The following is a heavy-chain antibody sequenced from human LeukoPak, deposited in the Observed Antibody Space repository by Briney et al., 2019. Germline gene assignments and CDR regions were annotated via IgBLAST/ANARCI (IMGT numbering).Heavy chain of an antibody. D-gene: IGHD3-9*01. J-gene: IGHJ3*02. Sequence: SETLSLTCAVYGGSFSGYYWSWIRQPPGKGLEWIGEINHSGSTNYNPSLKSRVTISVDTSKNQFSLKLSSVTAADTAVYYCARGTTTYYDILTGSRPDAFDIWGQGTMVTVSS. CDR1: GGSFSGYY. V-gene: IGHV4-34*01. CDR3: ARGTTTYYDILTGSRPDAFDI. CDR2: INHSGST.